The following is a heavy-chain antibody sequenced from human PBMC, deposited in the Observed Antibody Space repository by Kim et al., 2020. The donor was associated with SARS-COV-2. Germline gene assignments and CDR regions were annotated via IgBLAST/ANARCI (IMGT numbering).Heavy chain of an antibody. V-gene: IGHV3-33*01. D-gene: IGHD3-22*01. Sequence: GGSLRLSCAASGFTFSSYGMHWVRQAPGKGLEWVAVIWYDGSNKYYADSVKGRFTISRDNSKNTLYLQMNSLRAEDTAVYYCARGGYYDSKLDFDYWGQGTLVTVSS. CDR2: IWYDGSNK. CDR1: GFTFSSYG. CDR3: ARGGYYDSKLDFDY. J-gene: IGHJ4*02.